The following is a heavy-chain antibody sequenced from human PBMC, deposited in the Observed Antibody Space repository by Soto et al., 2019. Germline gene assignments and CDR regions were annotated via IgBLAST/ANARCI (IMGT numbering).Heavy chain of an antibody. CDR1: GGSFSGYY. CDR3: ARESHDILTGPPWVWYFDL. CDR2: INDRGSI. Sequence: QVQLQRWGAGPLRPLETLSLTCGVSGGSFSGYYWAWIRQSPGKGLEWIGEINDRGSINYNPSLKSRIIILVDTLKNHCSLNLRSVTAAETAVYYCARESHDILTGPPWVWYFDLWGRGTLVTVSS. J-gene: IGHJ2*01. V-gene: IGHV4-34*01. D-gene: IGHD3-9*01.